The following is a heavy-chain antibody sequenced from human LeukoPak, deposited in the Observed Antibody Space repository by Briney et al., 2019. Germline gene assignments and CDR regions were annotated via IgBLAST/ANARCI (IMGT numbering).Heavy chain of an antibody. Sequence: ASVKVSCKTSGYSFTNYGITWVRQAPGQGLEWMGWINPNSGGTNYAQKFQGRVTMTRDTSISTAYMELSRLRSDDTAVYYCARTERAYSSGWYYFDYWGQGTLVTVSS. J-gene: IGHJ4*02. CDR2: INPNSGGT. D-gene: IGHD6-19*01. CDR1: GYSFTNYG. CDR3: ARTERAYSSGWYYFDY. V-gene: IGHV1-2*02.